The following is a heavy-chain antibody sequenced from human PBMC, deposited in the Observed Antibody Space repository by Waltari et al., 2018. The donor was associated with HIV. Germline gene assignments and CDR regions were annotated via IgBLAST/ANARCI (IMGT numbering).Heavy chain of an antibody. CDR1: GFTFRSYG. CDR2: ISYDGSNK. J-gene: IGHJ4*02. V-gene: IGHV3-30*18. CDR3: AKTGYGDYGRDD. Sequence: QVQLVESGGGVVQPWSSLRLSCAASGFTFRSYGMLWVRQAQGKGLECVSFISYDGSNKFYTDSVKGRFTISRDNSKNTLYLQMNSLRAEDTAVYYCAKTGYGDYGRDDWGQGTLVTDSS. D-gene: IGHD4-17*01.